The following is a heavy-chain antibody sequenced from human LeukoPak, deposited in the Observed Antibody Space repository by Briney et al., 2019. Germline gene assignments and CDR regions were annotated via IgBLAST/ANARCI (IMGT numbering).Heavy chain of an antibody. J-gene: IGHJ6*03. CDR1: GFTFSSYS. CDR3: ARDARGKSYYYDSSGTYYYYMDV. CDR2: ISSSSSYI. D-gene: IGHD3-22*01. Sequence: PGGSLRLSCAASGFTFSSYSMNWVRQAPGKGLEWVSSISSSSSYIYYADSVKGRFTISRDNAKNSLYLQMNSLRAEDTAVYYCARDARGKSYYYDSSGTYYYYMDVWGKGTTVTVSS. V-gene: IGHV3-21*01.